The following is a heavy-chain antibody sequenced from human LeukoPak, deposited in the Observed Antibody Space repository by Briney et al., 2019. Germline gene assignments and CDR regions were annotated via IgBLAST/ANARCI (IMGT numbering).Heavy chain of an antibody. D-gene: IGHD2-21*02. CDR1: GGSISSYY. CDR2: IYYSGST. V-gene: IGHV4-59*08. J-gene: IGHJ3*02. CDR3: ARHPPHVVVTALRSFDI. Sequence: PSETLSLTCTVSGGSISSYYWSWIRQPPGKGLEWIGYIYYSGSTNYNPSLKSRVTISVDTSKNHFSLKLSSVTAADTAVYYCARHPPHVVVTALRSFDIWGQGTMVTVSS.